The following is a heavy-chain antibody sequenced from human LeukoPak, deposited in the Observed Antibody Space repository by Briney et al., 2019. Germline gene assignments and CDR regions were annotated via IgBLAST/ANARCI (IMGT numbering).Heavy chain of an antibody. CDR1: GGSISSYY. CDR3: ARHVIAARPGGMDV. CDR2: IYYSGTT. Sequence: PSETLSLTCTVSGGSISSYYWSWIRQPPGKGLEWIGYIYYSGTTNYNPSLKSRVTISVDTSKNQFSLKLSSVTAADTAVYYCARHVIAARPGGMDVWGQGTTVTVSS. D-gene: IGHD6-6*01. V-gene: IGHV4-59*08. J-gene: IGHJ6*02.